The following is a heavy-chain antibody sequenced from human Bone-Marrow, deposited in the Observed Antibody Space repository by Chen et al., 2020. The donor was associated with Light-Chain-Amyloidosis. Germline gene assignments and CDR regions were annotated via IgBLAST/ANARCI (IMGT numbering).Heavy chain of an antibody. D-gene: IGHD2-2*01. CDR2: ISSRSSFI. J-gene: IGHJ3*01. CDR1: GFTFHSYT. Sequence: ELQLVESGGGLVKPGGSLRLSCAASGFTFHSYTMNWVRPAPGRGLEFVASISSRSSFIYHIDSVKGRFTISRDNAKNSLYLQMNSLRLEDTAVYYCARGVILGYCNATSCYDDAFDVWGQGTKVTVSS. CDR3: ARGVILGYCNATSCYDDAFDV. V-gene: IGHV3-21*01.